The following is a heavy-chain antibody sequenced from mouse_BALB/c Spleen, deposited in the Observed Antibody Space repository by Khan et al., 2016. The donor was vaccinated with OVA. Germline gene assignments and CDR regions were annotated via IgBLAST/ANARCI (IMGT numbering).Heavy chain of an antibody. Sequence: EVQLQESGPGLVKPSQSLSLTCTVTGYSITSGYAWNWIRQFPGNKLEWMGYISYSGYTTYTPSLKSRISITRDTSKNQFFLQLNSVTPEDTATYYCARGNDYRYSFDYWGQGTTVTV. CDR2: ISYSGYT. D-gene: IGHD2-13*01. V-gene: IGHV3-2*02. CDR3: ARGNDYRYSFDY. J-gene: IGHJ2*01. CDR1: GYSITSGYA.